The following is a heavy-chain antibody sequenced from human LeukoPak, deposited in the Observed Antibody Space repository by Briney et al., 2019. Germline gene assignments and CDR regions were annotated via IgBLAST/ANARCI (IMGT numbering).Heavy chain of an antibody. J-gene: IGHJ5*02. V-gene: IGHV3-9*01. CDR3: AKDIGDIVVVPAAYNWFDP. D-gene: IGHD2-2*01. Sequence: GGSLRLSCAASGFTFDDYAMHWVRQAPGKGLEWVSGISWNSGSIGYADSVNGRFTISRDNAKNSLYLQMNSLRAEDTALYYCAKDIGDIVVVPAAYNWFDPWGQGTLVTVSS. CDR2: ISWNSGSI. CDR1: GFTFDDYA.